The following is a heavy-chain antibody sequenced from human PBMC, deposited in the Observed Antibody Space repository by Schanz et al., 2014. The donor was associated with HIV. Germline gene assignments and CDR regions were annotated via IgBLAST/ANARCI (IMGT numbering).Heavy chain of an antibody. Sequence: QVQLVESGGGLVKPGGSLRLSCAASRFTFSDYHMNWIRQAPGKGLEWVSYISSSGSTVYSADSVKGRFTISRDNAKNSLYLQMNSLTPEDTAVYYCARDKKSGNNDGGFDPWGQGTLVTVSS. V-gene: IGHV3-11*01. CDR2: ISSSGSTV. CDR1: RFTFSDYH. J-gene: IGHJ5*02. CDR3: ARDKKSGNNDGGFDP. D-gene: IGHD1-26*01.